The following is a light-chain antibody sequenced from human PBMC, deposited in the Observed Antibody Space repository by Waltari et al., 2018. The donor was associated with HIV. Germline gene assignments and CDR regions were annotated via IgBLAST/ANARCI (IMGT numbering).Light chain of an antibody. CDR3: AAWDDSLREV. J-gene: IGLJ3*02. Sequence: QSVLTQPPSASGTPGHSVTISCSGSSSHIGSNFVYWYQQLPGTSPKLLINRNNQRPSGVPDRFSGSKSGTSASLAISGLRSEDEADYYCAAWDDSLREVFGGGTKLTVL. CDR2: RNN. CDR1: SSHIGSNF. V-gene: IGLV1-47*01.